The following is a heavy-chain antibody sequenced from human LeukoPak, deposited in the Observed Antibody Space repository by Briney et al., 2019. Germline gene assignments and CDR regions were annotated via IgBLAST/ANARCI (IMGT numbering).Heavy chain of an antibody. V-gene: IGHV3-33*06. CDR2: IWSDGRNR. CDR3: EKERGPFDAFDI. J-gene: IGHJ3*02. Sequence: GGSLRLSCATSGFTFSSYGMHWVRQAPGKWLEWVAVIWSDGRNRFYVDAVKGRFTFSRDNSKNTLSLQMNSLRAEDTAVYYCEKERGPFDAFDIWGQGTMVTVSS. CDR1: GFTFSSYG.